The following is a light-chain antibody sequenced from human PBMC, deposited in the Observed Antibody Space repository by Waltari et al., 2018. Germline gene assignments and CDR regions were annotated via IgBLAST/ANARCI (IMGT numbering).Light chain of an antibody. CDR2: DVS. CDR1: SDDVGSYNF. J-gene: IGLJ1*01. V-gene: IGLV2-14*03. Sequence: QSALTQPASVSGSPGQSITISCTGTSDDVGSYNFVSWYQQHPGKAPKLMIYDVSNRPSGVYNRFSGSKSGNTASLTISGLQAEDEADYYCSSYTTNARHVFGTGTKVTVL. CDR3: SSYTTNARHV.